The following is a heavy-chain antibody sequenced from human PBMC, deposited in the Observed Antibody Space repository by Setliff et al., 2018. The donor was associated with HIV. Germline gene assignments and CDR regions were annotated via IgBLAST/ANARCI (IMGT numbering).Heavy chain of an antibody. V-gene: IGHV1-2*02. J-gene: IGHJ4*02. CDR1: GYLFTGYY. Sequence: ASVKVSCKASGYLFTGYYMHWVRQAPGQGLEWMGWINVNSGGTKYAQKFQGRVTMTRDTSISTAYMEVSSLRSDATAVYYCAREGSPIYYFDYWSQGTLVTVSS. D-gene: IGHD3-10*01. CDR2: INVNSGGT. CDR3: AREGSPIYYFDY.